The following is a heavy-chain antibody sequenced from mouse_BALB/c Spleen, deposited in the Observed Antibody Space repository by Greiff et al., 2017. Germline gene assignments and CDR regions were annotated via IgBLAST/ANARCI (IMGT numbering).Heavy chain of an antibody. CDR1: EYEFPSHD. CDR2: INSDGGST. D-gene: IGHD2-1*01. J-gene: IGHJ3*01. V-gene: IGHV5-2*01. Sequence: EVKLMESGGGLVQPGESLKLSCESNEYEFPSHDMSWVRKTPEKRLELVAAINSDGGSTYYPDTMERRFIISRDNTKKTLYLQMSSLRSEDTALYYCAGYYGNYGFAYWGQGTLVTVSA. CDR3: AGYYGNYGFAY.